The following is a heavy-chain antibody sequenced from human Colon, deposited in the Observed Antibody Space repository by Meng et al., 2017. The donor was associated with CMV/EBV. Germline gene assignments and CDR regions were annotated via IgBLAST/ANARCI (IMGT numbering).Heavy chain of an antibody. CDR3: ARENYYGSGSYYYYGMDV. J-gene: IGHJ6*02. CDR2: MNPNSGNT. D-gene: IGHD3-10*01. V-gene: IGHV1-8*03. CDR1: GYTFTSYD. Sequence: ASVKVSCKASGYTFTSYDINWVRQATGQGLEWMGWMNPNSGNTGYAQKFQGRVTITRNTSISTAYMELSSLRSEDTAVYYCARENYYGSGSYYYYGMDVWGQGTTVTVSS.